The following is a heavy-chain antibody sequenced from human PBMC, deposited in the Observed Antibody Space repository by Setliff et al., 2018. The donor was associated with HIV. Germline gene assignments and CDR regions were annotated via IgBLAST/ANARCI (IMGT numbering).Heavy chain of an antibody. D-gene: IGHD1-1*01. J-gene: IGHJ6*03. CDR2: IYYSGST. CDR3: VRTYNDLENYYHHYYYMDV. Sequence: SETLSLTCTVSGGSMSSYYWSWIRQPPGKGLEWIGYIYYSGSTNYNPSLKSRVTISVDTSKSQFSLKLRSVTAADTAVYYCVRTYNDLENYYHHYYYMDVWGKGTTVTVSS. CDR1: GGSMSSYY. V-gene: IGHV4-59*08.